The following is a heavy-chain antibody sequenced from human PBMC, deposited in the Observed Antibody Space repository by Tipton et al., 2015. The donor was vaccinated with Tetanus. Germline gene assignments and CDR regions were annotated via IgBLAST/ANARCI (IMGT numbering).Heavy chain of an antibody. D-gene: IGHD2-21*01. V-gene: IGHV3-23*03. CDR3: AKVGYSPGL. J-gene: IGHJ4*02. CDR1: GFPFNSYP. CDR2: SYAGGNYA. Sequence: SLRLSCAASGFPFNSYPMNWVRQAPGKGLEWVSVSYAGGNYAYYADSVKGRFTTSRDDSKSTLYLHMTSLRAEDTAVYYCAKVGYSPGLWGQGTLVTVSS.